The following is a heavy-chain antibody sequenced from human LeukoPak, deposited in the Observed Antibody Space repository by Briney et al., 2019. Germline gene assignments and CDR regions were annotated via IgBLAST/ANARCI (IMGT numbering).Heavy chain of an antibody. Sequence: ASVKVSCKASGYTFTSYYMHWMRQAPGQGLEWMGIINPSGGSTSYAQKFQGRVTMTRDTSTSTVYMELSSLRSEDTAVYYCARGGFGYDSSGYYYFWGQGTLVTVSS. CDR2: INPSGGST. V-gene: IGHV1-46*01. CDR1: GYTFTSYY. D-gene: IGHD3-22*01. CDR3: ARGGFGYDSSGYYYF. J-gene: IGHJ4*02.